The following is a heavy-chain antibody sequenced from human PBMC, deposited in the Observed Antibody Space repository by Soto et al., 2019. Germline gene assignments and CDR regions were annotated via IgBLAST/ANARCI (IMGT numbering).Heavy chain of an antibody. CDR2: IIPIFGTA. D-gene: IGHD5-12*01. J-gene: IGHJ5*02. Sequence: QVQLVQSGAEVKKPGSSVKVSCKASGGTFSSYAISWVRQAPGQGLEWMGGIIPIFGTANYAQKYQGRVTITADESTSTAYVELSSLRSEDTAVYYCAAEMATIKGPNWFDPWGQGTLVTVSS. CDR1: GGTFSSYA. V-gene: IGHV1-69*01. CDR3: AAEMATIKGPNWFDP.